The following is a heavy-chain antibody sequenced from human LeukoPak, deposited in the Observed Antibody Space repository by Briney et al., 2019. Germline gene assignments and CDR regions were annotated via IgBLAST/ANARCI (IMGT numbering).Heavy chain of an antibody. V-gene: IGHV4-59*01. Sequence: SETLSLTCTVSGGSISSYYWSWIRQPPGKGLEWIGYIYYSGSTNYNPSLKSRVTISVDTSKNQFSLKLSSVTAADTAVYYCARVAGHDSSGYYFSLWGQGTLVTVSS. CDR2: IYYSGST. CDR1: GGSISSYY. D-gene: IGHD3-22*01. J-gene: IGHJ4*02. CDR3: ARVAGHDSSGYYFSL.